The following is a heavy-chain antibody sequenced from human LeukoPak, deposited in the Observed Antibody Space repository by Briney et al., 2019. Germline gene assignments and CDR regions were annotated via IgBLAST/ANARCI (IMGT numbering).Heavy chain of an antibody. CDR2: VYYSGTT. CDR3: ARGDVAARLGY. V-gene: IGHV4-31*03. J-gene: IGHJ4*02. D-gene: IGHD6-6*01. Sequence: SETLSLTCSVSGVSINSGGYYWSWIRQHPGQGLEWIGYVYYSGTTYYNPSLKSRVSISVDTSKNQFSLKLSSVTAADTAVYYCARGDVAARLGYWGQGTLVTVSS. CDR1: GVSINSGGYY.